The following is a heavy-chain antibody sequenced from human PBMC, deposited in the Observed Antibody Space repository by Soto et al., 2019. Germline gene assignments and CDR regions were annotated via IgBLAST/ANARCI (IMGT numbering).Heavy chain of an antibody. CDR2: ISGSGGST. J-gene: IGHJ6*03. CDR3: ARGGTASYYDFWSGPYPYYYMDV. V-gene: IGHV3-23*01. CDR1: GFTFSSYA. D-gene: IGHD3-3*01. Sequence: GGSLRLSCAASGFTFSSYAMSWVRQAPGKGLEWVSAISGSGGSTYYADSVKGRFTISRENAKNSLYLQMNSLRAGDTAVYYCARGGTASYYDFWSGPYPYYYMDVWGKGTTVTVSS.